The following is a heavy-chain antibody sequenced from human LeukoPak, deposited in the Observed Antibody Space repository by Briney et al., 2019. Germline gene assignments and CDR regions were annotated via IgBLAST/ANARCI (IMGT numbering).Heavy chain of an antibody. CDR2: IIPIFGIA. CDR3: AAGVGGDPDYYYYGMDV. Sequence: ASVKVSCKASGGTFSSYAISWVRQAPGQGLEWMGRIIPIFGIANYAQKFQGRVTITADKSTSTAYMELSSLRSEDTAVYYCAAGVGGDPDYYYYGMDVWGQGTTVTVSS. J-gene: IGHJ6*02. V-gene: IGHV1-69*04. D-gene: IGHD2-21*02. CDR1: GGTFSSYA.